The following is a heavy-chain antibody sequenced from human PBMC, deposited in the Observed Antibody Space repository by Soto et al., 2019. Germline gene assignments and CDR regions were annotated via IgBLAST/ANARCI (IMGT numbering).Heavy chain of an antibody. D-gene: IGHD3-16*01. CDR3: AGYVEMASIVDY. CDR2: IFYSRIT. Sequence: PSETLSLTCTVSGGSISSSNYYWGWIRQPPGKGLEWIGSIFYSRITYYNPSLKSRVTISVDTSKNQFSLTLSSVTAADTAVYYCAGYVEMASIVDYWGQGTLVTVSS. J-gene: IGHJ4*02. V-gene: IGHV4-39*01. CDR1: GGSISSSNYY.